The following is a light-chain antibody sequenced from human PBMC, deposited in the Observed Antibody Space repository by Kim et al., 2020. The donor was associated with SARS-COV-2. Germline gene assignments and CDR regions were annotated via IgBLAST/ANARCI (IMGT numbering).Light chain of an antibody. CDR2: AAS. V-gene: IGKV1-39*01. Sequence: DIQMTQSPSSLSASVGDRVTITCRASQSISTYLNWYQQKPGKAPKLLIYAASSLPTGVPSRFSGSGSGTDFTLTISSLQSEDFATYYCQQGYSTFGQGTKLEI. CDR1: QSISTY. J-gene: IGKJ2*01. CDR3: QQGYST.